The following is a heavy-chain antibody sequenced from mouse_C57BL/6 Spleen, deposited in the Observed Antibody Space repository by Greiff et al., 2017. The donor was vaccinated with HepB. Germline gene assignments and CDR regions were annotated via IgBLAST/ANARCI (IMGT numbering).Heavy chain of an antibody. D-gene: IGHD2-1*01. J-gene: IGHJ2*01. V-gene: IGHV5-6*02. CDR3: ARDGNFFDY. CDR1: GFTFSSYG. CDR2: ISSGGSYT. Sequence: EVKLVESGGDLVKPGGSLKLSCAASGFTFSSYGMSWVRQTPDKRLEWVATISSGGSYTYYPDSVKGRFTISRDNAKNTLYLQMSRLKSEDTAMYYCARDGNFFDYWGQGTTLTVSS.